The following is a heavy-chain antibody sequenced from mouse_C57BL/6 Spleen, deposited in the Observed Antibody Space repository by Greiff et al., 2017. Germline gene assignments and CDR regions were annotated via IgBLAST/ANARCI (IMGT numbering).Heavy chain of an antibody. V-gene: IGHV1-59*01. CDR2: IDPSDSYT. Sequence: QVQLQQPGAELVRPGTSVKLSCKASGYTFTSYWMHWVKQRPGQGLEWIGVIDPSDSYTNYNQKFKGKATLTVDTSSSTAYMQLSSLTSEDSAVYYCARGDWSYFDYWGQGTTLTVSS. CDR3: ARGDWSYFDY. J-gene: IGHJ2*01. CDR1: GYTFTSYW.